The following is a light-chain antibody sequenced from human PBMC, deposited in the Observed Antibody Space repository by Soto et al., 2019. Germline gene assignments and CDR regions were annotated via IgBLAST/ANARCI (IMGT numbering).Light chain of an antibody. CDR3: QSYDSSNRV. Sequence: FMLTQPHSVSESPGKTVTISGTRSSGSIASNYVQWYQQRPGSAPTTVIYEDNQRPSGVPDRFSGSIDSSSNSASLTISGLKTEDEADYYCQSYDSSNRVFGGGTKVTVL. CDR1: SGSIASNY. V-gene: IGLV6-57*03. J-gene: IGLJ3*02. CDR2: EDN.